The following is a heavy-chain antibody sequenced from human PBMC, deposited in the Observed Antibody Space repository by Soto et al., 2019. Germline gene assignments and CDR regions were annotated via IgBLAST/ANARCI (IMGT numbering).Heavy chain of an antibody. CDR1: GGSISNYY. V-gene: IGHV4-59*08. Sequence: QVPLQESGPGLVKPSETLSLSCTVSGGSISNYYWSWSQQTPGKGLEWIGYVHDSWGSNYNPSLKSRVAISLDTSKSQFSLKLTSVTATDTAVYYCARQGFGALHGVVDVWGQGTTVTVSS. J-gene: IGHJ6*02. CDR2: VHDSWGS. CDR3: ARQGFGALHGVVDV. D-gene: IGHD3-10*01.